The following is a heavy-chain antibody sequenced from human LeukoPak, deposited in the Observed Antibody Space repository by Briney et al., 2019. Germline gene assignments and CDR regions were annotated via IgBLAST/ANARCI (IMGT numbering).Heavy chain of an antibody. CDR3: AKDKSVSADYHFDY. J-gene: IGHJ4*02. Sequence: PGGSLRLSCAASGFTFSSYAMSWVRQAPGKGLEWVSAISGSGGSTYYADSVKGRFTISRDNSKNTLYLQMNNLRTEDTAVYYCAKDKSVSADYHFDYWGQGTLVTVSS. CDR2: ISGSGGST. V-gene: IGHV3-23*01. D-gene: IGHD3-16*01. CDR1: GFTFSSYA.